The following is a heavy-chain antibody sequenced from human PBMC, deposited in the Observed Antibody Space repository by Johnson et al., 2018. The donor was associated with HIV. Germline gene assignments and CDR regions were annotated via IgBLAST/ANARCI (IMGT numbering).Heavy chain of an antibody. J-gene: IGHJ3*02. Sequence: VQLVESGGGLVHPGGSLRLSCAASGFTFNSYWMSWVRQAPGKGLEWVSVIYSGGSTYYADSVKGRFTISRDNSKNTLYLQMNSLRAEDTAVYYCARDSSGYYDAFDIWGQGTMVTVSS. V-gene: IGHV3-66*01. CDR1: GFTFNSYW. D-gene: IGHD3-22*01. CDR2: IYSGGST. CDR3: ARDSSGYYDAFDI.